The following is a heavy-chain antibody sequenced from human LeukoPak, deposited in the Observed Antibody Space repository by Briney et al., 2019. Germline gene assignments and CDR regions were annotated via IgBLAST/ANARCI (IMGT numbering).Heavy chain of an antibody. J-gene: IGHJ5*02. D-gene: IGHD2-21*02. CDR3: ARVRSVVTAILWFDP. V-gene: IGHV4-61*05. CDR1: GGSISSSSYY. CDR2: IYYSGST. Sequence: SETLSLTCTVSGGSISSSSYYWGWIRQPPGKGLEWIGYIYYSGSTNYNPSLKSRVTISVDTSKNQFSLKLSSVTAADTAVYYCARVRSVVTAILWFDPWGQGTLVTVSS.